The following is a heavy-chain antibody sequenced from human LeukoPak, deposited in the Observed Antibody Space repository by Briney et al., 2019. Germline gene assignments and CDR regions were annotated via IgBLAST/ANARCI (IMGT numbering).Heavy chain of an antibody. D-gene: IGHD3-22*01. V-gene: IGHV4-4*07. CDR3: ARDQYYYDSSGYLFDY. CDR2: IYTSGST. Sequence: PSETLSLTCAVYGGSFSGYYWSWIRQPAGKGLEWIGRIYTSGSTNYNPSLKSRVTMSVDTSKNQFSLKLSSVTAADTAVYYCARDQYYYDSSGYLFDYWGRGTLVTVSS. CDR1: GGSFSGYY. J-gene: IGHJ4*02.